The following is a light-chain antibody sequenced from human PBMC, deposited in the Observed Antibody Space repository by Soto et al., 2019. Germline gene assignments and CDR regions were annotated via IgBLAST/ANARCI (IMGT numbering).Light chain of an antibody. CDR1: SGYVGTYSL. J-gene: IGLJ1*01. CDR2: EGH. Sequence: QSALAQPASVSGSPGQSITISCTGASGYVGTYSLVSWYQQHPWKAPKVVIYEGHKRPSGVPDRFSGSTSVNTASLTISGLQTDDEADYYCCLYVGATTYVFGTGTKVTVL. CDR3: CLYVGATTYV. V-gene: IGLV2-23*01.